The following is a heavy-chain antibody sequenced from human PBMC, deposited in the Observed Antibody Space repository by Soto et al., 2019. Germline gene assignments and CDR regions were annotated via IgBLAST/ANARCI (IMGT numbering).Heavy chain of an antibody. CDR3: ARDAILNYDILTGYKTRSAFDI. V-gene: IGHV4-59*08. D-gene: IGHD3-9*01. CDR2: IYYSGST. J-gene: IGHJ3*02. CDR1: GGSISSYY. Sequence: PSETLSLTCTVSGGSISSYYWSWIRQPPGKGLEWIGYIYYSGSTNYNPSLKSRVTISVDTSKNQFSLKLSSVTAADTAVYYCARDAILNYDILTGYKTRSAFDIWGQGTMVTVSS.